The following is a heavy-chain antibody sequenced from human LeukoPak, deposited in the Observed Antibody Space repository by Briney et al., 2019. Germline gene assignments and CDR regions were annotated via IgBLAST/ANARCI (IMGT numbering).Heavy chain of an antibody. CDR1: GFTFSSHA. CDR2: MTGTSDII. V-gene: IGHV3-48*01. J-gene: IGHJ4*02. Sequence: GGSLRLSCAASGFTFSSHAMSWVRQAPGKGLEWVSYMTGTSDIIKYADSVKGRFTVSRDNAKNSLYLQMNSLRAEDTAVYYCTTSSGYLNYWGQGTLVTVSS. D-gene: IGHD3-22*01. CDR3: TTSSGYLNY.